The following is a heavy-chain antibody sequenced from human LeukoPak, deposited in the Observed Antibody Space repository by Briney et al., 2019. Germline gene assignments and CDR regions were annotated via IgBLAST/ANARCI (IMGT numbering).Heavy chain of an antibody. CDR3: ARRQVHTDMVRRRGYNWFDP. J-gene: IGHJ5*02. CDR1: GYSINSGYY. V-gene: IGHV4-38-2*02. Sequence: SETLSLTCTVSGYSINSGYYWGWIRQPPGKGLEWIGTIYYSGSTYYNPSLKSRVTISVDTSKNQFSLRLRSVTAADTAVYYCARRQVHTDMVRRRGYNWFDPWGQGTLVTVSS. D-gene: IGHD5-18*01. CDR2: IYYSGST.